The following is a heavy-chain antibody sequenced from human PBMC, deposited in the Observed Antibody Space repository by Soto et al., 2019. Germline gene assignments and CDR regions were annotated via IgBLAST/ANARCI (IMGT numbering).Heavy chain of an antibody. CDR3: AKDLKAARRLRDYYYGMDV. V-gene: IGHV3-23*01. CDR1: GFTFSSYA. CDR2: ISGSGGST. J-gene: IGHJ6*02. D-gene: IGHD6-6*01. Sequence: HPGGSLRLSCAASGFTFSSYAMSWVRQAPGKXLEWVSAISGSGGSTYYADSVKGRFTISRDNSKNTLYLQMNSLRAEDTAVYYCAKDLKAARRLRDYYYGMDVWGQGTTVTVSS.